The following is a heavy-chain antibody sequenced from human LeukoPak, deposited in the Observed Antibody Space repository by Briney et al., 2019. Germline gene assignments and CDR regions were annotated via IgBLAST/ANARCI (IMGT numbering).Heavy chain of an antibody. D-gene: IGHD1-26*01. J-gene: IGHJ4*02. CDR3: ARGVGAVVDY. Sequence: GGSLRLSCAASGFTFSSYAMHWVRQAPGKGLEWVAVISYDGSNKYYADSVKGRFTISRDNSKNTLYLQMNSLRAEDTAVYYCARGVGAVVDYWGQGTLVTVSS. CDR1: GFTFSSYA. CDR2: ISYDGSNK. V-gene: IGHV3-30-3*01.